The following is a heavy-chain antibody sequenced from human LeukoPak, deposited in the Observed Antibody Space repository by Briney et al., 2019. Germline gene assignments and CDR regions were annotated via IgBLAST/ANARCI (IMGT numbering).Heavy chain of an antibody. V-gene: IGHV3-74*01. CDR3: VSGYSYFGY. D-gene: IGHD5-12*01. Sequence: PGGSLRLSCAASGFTFSSYWMHWVRQAPGKGLVWVSRITSDGSSTSYADSVKGRFTISRDNAKNTLYLRMNSLRAEDTAVYYCVSGYSYFGYWGQGTLVTVSS. J-gene: IGHJ4*02. CDR2: ITSDGSST. CDR1: GFTFSSYW.